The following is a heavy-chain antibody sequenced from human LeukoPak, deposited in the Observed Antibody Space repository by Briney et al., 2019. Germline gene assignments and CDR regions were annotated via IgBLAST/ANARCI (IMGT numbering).Heavy chain of an antibody. Sequence: GGSLRLSCAASGFTFSTYWMSWVRQAPGKGLEWVANIKQDGSERYYVDSVKGRFTISRDNAKNSLYLQMSSLRAEDTATYYCARGWGCDSWGQGTLVTVSS. CDR1: GFTFSTYW. CDR3: ARGWGCDS. J-gene: IGHJ4*02. D-gene: IGHD3-16*01. V-gene: IGHV3-7*01. CDR2: IKQDGSER.